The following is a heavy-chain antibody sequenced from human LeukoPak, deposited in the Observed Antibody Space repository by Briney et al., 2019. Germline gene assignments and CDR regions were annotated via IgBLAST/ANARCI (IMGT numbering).Heavy chain of an antibody. CDR1: GGSISSYY. J-gene: IGHJ5*02. Sequence: SETLSLTCTVSGGSISSYYWSWIRQPPGKGLEWIGYIYYSGSTNYNPSLKSRVTISVDTSKNQFFLKLSSVTAADTAVYYCARDVEYYYGSGAADWFDPWGQGTLVTVSS. V-gene: IGHV4-59*01. CDR3: ARDVEYYYGSGAADWFDP. D-gene: IGHD3-10*01. CDR2: IYYSGST.